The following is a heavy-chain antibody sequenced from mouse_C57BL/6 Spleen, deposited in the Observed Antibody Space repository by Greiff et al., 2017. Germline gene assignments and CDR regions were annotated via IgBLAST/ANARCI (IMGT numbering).Heavy chain of an antibody. D-gene: IGHD1-1*01. Sequence: EVKVVESEGGLVQPGSSMKLSCTASGFTFSDYYMAWVRQVPEKGLEWVANINYDGSSTYYLDSLKSRFIISRDNAKNILYLQMSRLKSEDTATYYCAREDYYGSSYFDYWGQGTTLTVSS. J-gene: IGHJ2*01. CDR2: INYDGSST. CDR3: AREDYYGSSYFDY. CDR1: GFTFSDYY. V-gene: IGHV5-16*01.